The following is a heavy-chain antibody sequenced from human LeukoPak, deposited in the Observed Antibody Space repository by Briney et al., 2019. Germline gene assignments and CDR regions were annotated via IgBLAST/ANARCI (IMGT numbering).Heavy chain of an antibody. D-gene: IGHD3-16*01. Sequence: GGSLRLSCAVSGFTFSANNMHWVRQAPGKGLEWVTFIDHDGSQKFYADSVEGRFTISRDNSKNALYLYINSLRPEDTAVYYCAKDGGGGTYSFDYWGQGSLVTVSS. CDR3: AKDGGGGTYSFDY. V-gene: IGHV3-30*02. CDR2: IDHDGSQK. J-gene: IGHJ4*02. CDR1: GFTFSANN.